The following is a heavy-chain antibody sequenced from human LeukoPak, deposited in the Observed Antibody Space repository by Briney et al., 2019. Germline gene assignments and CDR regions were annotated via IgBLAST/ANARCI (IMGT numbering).Heavy chain of an antibody. D-gene: IGHD2-15*01. CDR1: GYSISSGYY. CDR2: IYHSGST. Sequence: PSETLSLTCAVSGYSISSGYYWGWIRQLPGKGLEWIGSIYHSGSTYYNPSLKSRVTISVDTSKNQFSLKLSSVTAADTAVYYCARVLYRSQKDIVVVVAATPDLYNWFDPWGQGTLVTVSS. V-gene: IGHV4-38-2*01. J-gene: IGHJ5*02. CDR3: ARVLYRSQKDIVVVVAATPDLYNWFDP.